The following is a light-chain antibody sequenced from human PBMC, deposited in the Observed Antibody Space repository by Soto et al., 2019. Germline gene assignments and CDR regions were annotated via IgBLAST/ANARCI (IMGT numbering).Light chain of an antibody. J-gene: IGKJ2*01. V-gene: IGKV3-20*01. CDR3: QQYGSSPPMYT. Sequence: EIVLTQSPGTLSLSPGERATLSCRASQSVSSSYLAWYQQKPGQAPRLLIYGASSRPTDIPDTISGSGSGPYFTRTISRLEPEDVAVYYCQQYGSSPPMYTFGQGTKLEIK. CDR1: QSVSSSY. CDR2: GAS.